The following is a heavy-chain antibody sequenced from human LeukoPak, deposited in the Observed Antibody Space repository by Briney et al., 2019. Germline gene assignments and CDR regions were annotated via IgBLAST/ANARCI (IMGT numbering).Heavy chain of an antibody. CDR3: TTQGRFLYGDYPHAFDI. CDR2: IKSKTDGGTT. CDR1: GFTFSNAW. J-gene: IGHJ3*02. Sequence: PGGSLRLSCAASGFTFSNAWMSWVRQAPGKGLEWVGRIKSKTDGGTTDYAAPVKGRFTISRDDSKNTLYLQMNSLKTEDTAVYYCTTQGRFLYGDYPHAFDIWGQGTMVTVSS. D-gene: IGHD4-17*01. V-gene: IGHV3-15*01.